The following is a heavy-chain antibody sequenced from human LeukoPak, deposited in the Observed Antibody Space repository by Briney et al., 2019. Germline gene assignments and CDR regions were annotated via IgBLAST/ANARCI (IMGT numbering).Heavy chain of an antibody. CDR2: IYYSGST. V-gene: IGHV4-59*08. Sequence: SETLSLTCTVSGGSISSYYWSWIRQPPGKGLEWIGYIYYSGSTNYNPSLKSRVTISVDTSKNQFSLKLSSVTAADTAVYYCARAEDYDFWSGYYPPYDAFDIWGQGTMVTVSS. D-gene: IGHD3-3*01. J-gene: IGHJ3*02. CDR3: ARAEDYDFWSGYYPPYDAFDI. CDR1: GGSISSYY.